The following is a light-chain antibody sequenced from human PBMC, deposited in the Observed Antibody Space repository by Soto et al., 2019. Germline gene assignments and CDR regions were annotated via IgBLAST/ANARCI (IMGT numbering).Light chain of an antibody. CDR2: EDS. Sequence: QSALTQPASVSGSPGQSITISCTGTSSDVGSYNLVSCYQQHPGKPPKLMIYEDSRRPSGVSNRFSGSKSGNTASLTISGLQAEDEADYYCCSYAGSSTLVFGGGTKLTVL. J-gene: IGLJ2*01. CDR3: CSYAGSSTLV. V-gene: IGLV2-23*01. CDR1: SSDVGSYNL.